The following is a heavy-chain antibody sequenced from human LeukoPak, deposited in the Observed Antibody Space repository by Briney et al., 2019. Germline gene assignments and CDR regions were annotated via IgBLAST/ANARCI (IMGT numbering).Heavy chain of an antibody. V-gene: IGHV1-18*01. CDR1: GYTFTSYG. CDR2: ISAYKGNT. D-gene: IGHD3-22*01. Sequence: ASVKVSCKASGYTFTSYGISWVRQAPGQGLEWIGWISAYKGNTNYAQKLQGRVTMTTDTSTSTAYMELRSLRSDDTAVYYCARDQDYYDSSGYYPPDAFDIWGQGTMVTVSS. CDR3: ARDQDYYDSSGYYPPDAFDI. J-gene: IGHJ3*02.